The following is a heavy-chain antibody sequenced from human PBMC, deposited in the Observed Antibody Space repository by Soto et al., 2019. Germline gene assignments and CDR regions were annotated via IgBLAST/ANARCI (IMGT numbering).Heavy chain of an antibody. Sequence: SEALSLTCSVSGGSINSYWWSWIRQPAGKGLEWIGRVYSTGTTDYNPSLNSRATMSVETSKNQFSLKLTSVTAADTAVYYCARDIGSYAYGEGYWGQGIQVTVSS. CDR1: GGSINSYW. D-gene: IGHD3-10*01. CDR2: VYSTGTT. V-gene: IGHV4-4*07. J-gene: IGHJ4*02. CDR3: ARDIGSYAYGEGY.